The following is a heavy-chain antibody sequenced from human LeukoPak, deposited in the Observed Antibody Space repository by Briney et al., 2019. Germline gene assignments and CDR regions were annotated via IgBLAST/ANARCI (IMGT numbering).Heavy chain of an antibody. CDR2: ISGSDSAI. J-gene: IGHJ4*02. CDR3: ARFVGDSKLSPFDY. D-gene: IGHD4-11*01. V-gene: IGHV3-48*03. CDR1: GFTFSSHD. Sequence: PGGSLRLSCVASGFTFSSHDFNWVRQAPGKGLEWIAYISGSDSAIYYGDSVKGRFTISRDNAKNSLYLQMNSLRAEDTAVYYCARFVGDSKLSPFDYWGQGTLVTVSS.